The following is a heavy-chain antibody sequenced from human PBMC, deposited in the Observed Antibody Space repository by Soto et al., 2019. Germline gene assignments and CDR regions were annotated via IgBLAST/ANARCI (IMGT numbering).Heavy chain of an antibody. J-gene: IGHJ6*02. V-gene: IGHV3-20*04. Sequence: GGFLRLSCAASGFTFDDYGMSWVRQAPGKGLEWVSGINWNGGSTGYADSVKGRFTISRDNAKNSLYLQMNSLRAEDTALYYCAREVSAAMVYYYYGMDVWGQGTTVTVSS. CDR1: GFTFDDYG. D-gene: IGHD5-18*01. CDR2: INWNGGST. CDR3: AREVSAAMVYYYYGMDV.